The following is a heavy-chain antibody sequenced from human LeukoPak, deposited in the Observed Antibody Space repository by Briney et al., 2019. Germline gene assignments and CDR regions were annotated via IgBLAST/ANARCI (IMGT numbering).Heavy chain of an antibody. J-gene: IGHJ5*02. CDR2: ISGSGGST. CDR3: AKDRRYFDAAGGNWFDP. Sequence: GGSLRLSCAASGFTFSSYAMSWVRQAPGKGLERVSAISGSGGSTYYADSAKGRFTISRDNSKNTLYLQMNSLRAEDTAVYYCAKDRRYFDAAGGNWFDPWGQGTLVTVSS. D-gene: IGHD3-9*01. CDR1: GFTFSSYA. V-gene: IGHV3-23*01.